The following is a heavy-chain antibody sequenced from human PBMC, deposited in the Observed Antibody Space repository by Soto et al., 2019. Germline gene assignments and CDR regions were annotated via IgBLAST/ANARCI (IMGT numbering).Heavy chain of an antibody. V-gene: IGHV3-33*01. J-gene: IGHJ6*02. D-gene: IGHD6-13*01. CDR1: GFTFSSYG. Sequence: QLGGSLRLSCAASGFTFSSYGMHWVRQAPGKGLEWVAVIWYDGSNKYYADSVKGRFTNSRDNSKNTLYLQMNSLRAEDTAVYYCARDPDIGGAEQLVSSSYYYYYGMDVWGQGTTVTVSS. CDR3: ARDPDIGGAEQLVSSSYYYYYGMDV. CDR2: IWYDGSNK.